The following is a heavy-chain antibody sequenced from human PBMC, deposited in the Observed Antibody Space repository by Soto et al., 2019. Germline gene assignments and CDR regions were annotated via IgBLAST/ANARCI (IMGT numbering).Heavy chain of an antibody. CDR2: ISGSGGST. D-gene: IGHD6-6*01. J-gene: IGHJ5*02. CDR1: GFTFSSYA. Sequence: GGSLRLSCAASGFTFSSYATSWVRQAPGKGLEWVSAISGSGGSTYYTDSVKGRFTISRDNSKNTLYLQMNSLRAEDTAVYYCAKVYGSSPPRWFDPWGQGTLVTVSS. CDR3: AKVYGSSPPRWFDP. V-gene: IGHV3-23*01.